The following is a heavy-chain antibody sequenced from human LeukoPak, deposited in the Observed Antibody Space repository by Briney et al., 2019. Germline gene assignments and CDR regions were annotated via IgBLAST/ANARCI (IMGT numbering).Heavy chain of an antibody. D-gene: IGHD4/OR15-4a*01. CDR2: IKKDGSEK. CDR1: GFTFRTYA. CDR3: AKGPAYGARCDYLDY. Sequence: PGGSLRLSCAASGFTFRTYAMSWVRQAPGKGLEWVADIKKDGSEKNEVDSVRGRFTISRDNAKNSLYLEINSLTAEDTAIYYCAKGPAYGARCDYLDYWGQGTLVTVSS. J-gene: IGHJ4*02. V-gene: IGHV3-7*01.